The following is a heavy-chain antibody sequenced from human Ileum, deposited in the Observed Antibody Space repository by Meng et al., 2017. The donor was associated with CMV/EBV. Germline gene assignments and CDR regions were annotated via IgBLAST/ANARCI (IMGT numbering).Heavy chain of an antibody. CDR1: GFTFSTYA. CDR2: TSNDENYK. Sequence: GESLKISCEASGFTFSTYAMHWVRQAPGKGLEWVAVTSNDENYKFYAGSVKGRFTISRDNSKNTLYLEMNSLRTEDTALYYCAKDLGPSRSSMSRCYYYAMDVWGQGTTVTVSS. J-gene: IGHJ6*02. CDR3: AKDLGPSRSSMSRCYYYAMDV. V-gene: IGHV3-30*04. D-gene: IGHD1-26*01.